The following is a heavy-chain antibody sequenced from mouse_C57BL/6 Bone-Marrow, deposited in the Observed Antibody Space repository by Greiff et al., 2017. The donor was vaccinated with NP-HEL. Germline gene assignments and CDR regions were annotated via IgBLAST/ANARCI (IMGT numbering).Heavy chain of an antibody. CDR2: IDPETGGT. D-gene: IGHD1-1*01. CDR3: ITTVVATFFYYAMDY. V-gene: IGHV1-15*01. J-gene: IGHJ4*01. Sequence: QVQLQQSGAELVRPGASVTLSCKASGYTFTDYEMHWVKQTPVHGLEWIGAIDPETGGTAYNQKFTGKAILTADKSSSTAYMELRSLTSEDSAVYYCITTVVATFFYYAMDYWGQGTSVTVSS. CDR1: GYTFTDYE.